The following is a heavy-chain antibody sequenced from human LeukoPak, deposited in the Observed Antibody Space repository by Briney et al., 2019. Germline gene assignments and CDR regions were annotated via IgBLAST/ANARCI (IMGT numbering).Heavy chain of an antibody. D-gene: IGHD2-21*02. J-gene: IGHJ4*02. V-gene: IGHV1-69*13. Sequence: ASVKVSCKASGGTFSSYAISWVRQAPGQGLEWMGGIIPIFGTANYAQKFQGRVTITADESTSTAYMELSSLRSEDTAVYYCARESYCGGVCYQNNWGQGTLVTVSS. CDR1: GGTFSSYA. CDR2: IIPIFGTA. CDR3: ARESYCGGVCYQNN.